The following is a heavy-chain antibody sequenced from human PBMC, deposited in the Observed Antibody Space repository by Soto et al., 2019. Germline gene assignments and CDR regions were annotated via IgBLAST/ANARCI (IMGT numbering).Heavy chain of an antibody. CDR2: INYSGST. V-gene: IGHV4-61*01. J-gene: IGHJ5*02. Sequence: SETLSLTCIVSGGSVSSVTYYWRWIRQPPGKGLEWIGYINYSGSTNYNPSLKSRVSMSLDTSKNQFSLKLISVTAADTAVYYCARADDYKSSWFDPWGQGTLVTVSS. CDR1: GGSVSSVTYY. D-gene: IGHD4-4*01. CDR3: ARADDYKSSWFDP.